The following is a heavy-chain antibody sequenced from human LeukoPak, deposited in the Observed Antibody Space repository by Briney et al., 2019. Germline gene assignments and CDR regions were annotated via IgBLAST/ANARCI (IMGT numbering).Heavy chain of an antibody. V-gene: IGHV1-8*03. Sequence: ASVKVSCKASGYSFSSYDIDWVRQATGQGLEWMGWMNPNSSDTGYAQKFQGRVTITRNTSISTAYMELSSLRSEDTAVYYCARVGFEWLITPYYYYYYLDVWGKGTTVTVSS. J-gene: IGHJ6*03. CDR2: MNPNSSDT. CDR1: GYSFSSYD. CDR3: ARVGFEWLITPYYYYYYLDV. D-gene: IGHD3-3*01.